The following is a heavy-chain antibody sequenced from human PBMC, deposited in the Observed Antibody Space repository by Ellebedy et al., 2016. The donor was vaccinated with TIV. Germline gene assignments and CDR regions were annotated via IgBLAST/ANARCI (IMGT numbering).Heavy chain of an antibody. CDR3: AKDVALITGDYFDY. V-gene: IGHV3-53*01. CDR1: GFTVSSNY. D-gene: IGHD1-1*01. Sequence: GESLKISCAASGFTVSSNYMSWVRQAPGKGLEWVSVIYSGGSTYYADSVKGRFTISRDNSKNTLYLQMNSLRAEDTAVYYCAKDVALITGDYFDYWGQGTLVTVSS. CDR2: IYSGGST. J-gene: IGHJ4*02.